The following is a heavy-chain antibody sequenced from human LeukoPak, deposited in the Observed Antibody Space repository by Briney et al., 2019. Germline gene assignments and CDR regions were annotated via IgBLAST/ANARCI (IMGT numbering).Heavy chain of an antibody. CDR2: ISSSSSYI. J-gene: IGHJ4*02. CDR1: GFXFSSYS. D-gene: IGHD6-19*01. V-gene: IGHV3-21*03. CDR3: ARAPGIAVAGSYDY. Sequence: GGSLRLSCAASGFXFSSYSMNWVRQAPGKGLEWVSSISSSSSYIYCADSVKGRFTISRDNAKNSLYLQMNSLRAEDTAVYYCARAPGIAVAGSYDYWGQGTLVTVSS.